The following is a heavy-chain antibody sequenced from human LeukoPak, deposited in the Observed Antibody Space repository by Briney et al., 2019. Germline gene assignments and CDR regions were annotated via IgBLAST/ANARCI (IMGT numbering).Heavy chain of an antibody. J-gene: IGHJ2*01. CDR2: VYPVHSDI. CDR1: GSDFTNYW. CDR3: ARTPGSTDYRGYQYWFFDL. V-gene: IGHV5-51*01. Sequence: GAALQISSKAPGSDFTNYWVAWVRRVPGKGLEWLGMVYPVHSDIRYSPSFHGQVTISADKSITTAYLQWSSLKASDTAMYYCARTPGSTDYRGYQYWFFDLWGRGTAVTVSS. D-gene: IGHD5-12*01.